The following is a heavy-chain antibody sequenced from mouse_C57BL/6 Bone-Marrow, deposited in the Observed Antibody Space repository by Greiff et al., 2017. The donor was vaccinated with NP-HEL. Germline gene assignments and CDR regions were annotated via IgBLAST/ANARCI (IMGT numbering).Heavy chain of an antibody. CDR3: AREGYYDWFAY. D-gene: IGHD2-3*01. V-gene: IGHV5-4*01. CDR2: ISDGGSYT. Sequence: EVKVIESGGGLVKPGGSLKLSCAASGFTFSSYAMSWVRQTPVKRLEWVATISDGGSYTYYPDNVKGRFTISRDNAKNNLYLQMSHLKSEDTAMYYCAREGYYDWFAYWGQGTLVTVSA. J-gene: IGHJ3*01. CDR1: GFTFSSYA.